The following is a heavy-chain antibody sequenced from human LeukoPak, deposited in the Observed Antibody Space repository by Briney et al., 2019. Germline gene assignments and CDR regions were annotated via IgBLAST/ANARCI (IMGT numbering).Heavy chain of an antibody. CDR3: ARFTAGGSYYYYMDV. D-gene: IGHD6-25*01. V-gene: IGHV3-48*01. CDR1: GFTFSSYT. J-gene: IGHJ6*03. CDR2: IGTSSTTI. Sequence: GGSLRLSCAASGFTFSSYTMNWVRQPPGKGLEWVSNIGTSSTTIYYADSVKGRFTISRDNAKNSLYLQMNSLRADDTAVYYCARFTAGGSYYYYMDVWGKGTTVTVSS.